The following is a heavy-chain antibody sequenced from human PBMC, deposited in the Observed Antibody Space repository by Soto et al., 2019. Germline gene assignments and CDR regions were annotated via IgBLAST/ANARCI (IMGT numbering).Heavy chain of an antibody. D-gene: IGHD3-22*01. CDR2: INHSGST. Sequence: PSETLSLTCAICGASFGSFYWRWIRQRQGKGLEWIGEINHSGSTNYNPSLKSRVTISVDTSKNQFSLKLSSVTAADTVVYYCARTYDGSGPNSGGYGFDIWGQGTMVT. CDR3: ARTYDGSGPNSGGYGFDI. J-gene: IGHJ3*02. V-gene: IGHV4-34*01. CDR1: GASFGSFY.